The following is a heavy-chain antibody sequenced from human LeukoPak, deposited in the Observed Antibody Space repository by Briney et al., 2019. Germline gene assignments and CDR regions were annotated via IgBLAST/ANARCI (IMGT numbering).Heavy chain of an antibody. CDR2: IIPIFGTA. V-gene: IGHV1-69*01. D-gene: IGHD3-10*01. CDR1: GGTFSSYA. Sequence: ASVKVSCKAPGGTFSSYAISWVRQAPGQGLEWMGGIIPIFGTANYAQKFQGRVTITADESTSTAYMELSSLRSVDTAVYYCARELFGSGSSKYYYMDVWGKGTTVTVSS. CDR3: ARELFGSGSSKYYYMDV. J-gene: IGHJ6*03.